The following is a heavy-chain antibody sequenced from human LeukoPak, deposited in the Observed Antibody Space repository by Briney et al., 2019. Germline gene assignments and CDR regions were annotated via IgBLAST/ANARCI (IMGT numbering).Heavy chain of an antibody. CDR1: GFTFSSYG. CDR2: IWYDGSNK. Sequence: PGRSLRLSCAASGFTFSSYGMHWVRQAPGKGLEWVAVIWYDGSNKYYADSVKGRFTISRDNSKSTLYLQMNSLRAEDTAVYYCARDKVDYAFDIWGQGTMVTVSS. D-gene: IGHD3-16*01. CDR3: ARDKVDYAFDI. J-gene: IGHJ3*02. V-gene: IGHV3-33*01.